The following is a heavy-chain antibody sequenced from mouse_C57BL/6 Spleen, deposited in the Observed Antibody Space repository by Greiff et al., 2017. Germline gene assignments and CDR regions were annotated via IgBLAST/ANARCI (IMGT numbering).Heavy chain of an antibody. CDR2: IYPGDGDT. V-gene: IGHV1-80*01. CDR3: ARNWDGAY. CDR1: GYAFSSSW. D-gene: IGHD4-1*01. J-gene: IGHJ3*01. Sequence: VQLQQSGAELVKPGASVKISCKASGYAFSSSWMNWVKQRPGKGLEWIGQIYPGDGDTNYNGKFKGKATLTADKSSSTAYMQLSSLTSEDSAVYFCARNWDGAYWGQGTLVTVSA.